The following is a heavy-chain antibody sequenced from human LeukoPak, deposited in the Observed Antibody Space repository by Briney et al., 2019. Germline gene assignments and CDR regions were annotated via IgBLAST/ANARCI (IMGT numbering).Heavy chain of an antibody. CDR2: ISAYTGNT. J-gene: IGHJ4*02. D-gene: IGHD6-19*01. V-gene: IGHV1-18*01. Sequence: GASVKVSCKASGYTFTSYGINWVRQAPGQGLEWMGWISAYTGNTNFAQKVQDRVTMTTDTSTSTAYLELRSLRSDDTAVYYCARGPRDEGGLPSSGFDYWGQGTLVTVSS. CDR1: GYTFTSYG. CDR3: ARGPRDEGGLPSSGFDY.